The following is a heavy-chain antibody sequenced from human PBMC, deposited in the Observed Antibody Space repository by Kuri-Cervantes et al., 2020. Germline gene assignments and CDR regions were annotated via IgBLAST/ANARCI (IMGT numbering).Heavy chain of an antibody. CDR2: ISSSSSTI. CDR1: GFTFSSCS. CDR3: ARSGSSWRRGDAFDI. Sequence: LSLTCAASGFTFSSCSMNWVRQAPGKGLEWVSYISSSSSTIYYADSVKGRFTIPRDNAKNSLYLQMNSLRVEDTAVYYCARSGSSWRRGDAFDIWGQGTMVTVSS. J-gene: IGHJ3*02. D-gene: IGHD6-13*01. V-gene: IGHV3-48*01.